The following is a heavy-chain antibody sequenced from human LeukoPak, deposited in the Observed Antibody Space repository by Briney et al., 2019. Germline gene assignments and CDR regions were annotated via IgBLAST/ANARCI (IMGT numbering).Heavy chain of an antibody. CDR2: ISSSSSTI. V-gene: IGHV3-48*02. J-gene: IGHJ4*02. CDR1: GFTFSSYS. D-gene: IGHD3-22*01. Sequence: PGGSLRLSCAASGFTFSSYSMNWVRQAPGKGLEWVSYISSSSSTIYYADSVKGRFTISRDNAKNSLYLQMNSLRDEDTAVYYCASTYYYDSSGPSFWGQGTLVTVSS. CDR3: ASTYYYDSSGPSF.